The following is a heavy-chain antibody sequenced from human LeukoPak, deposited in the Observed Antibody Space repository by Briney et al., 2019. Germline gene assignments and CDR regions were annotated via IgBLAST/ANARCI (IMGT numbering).Heavy chain of an antibody. D-gene: IGHD6-13*01. Sequence: PGRSLRLSCAASGFTFSSYAMHWVRQAPGKGLEGVAVISYDGSNKYYADSVKGRFTISRDNSKNTLYLQMNSLRAEDTAVYYCARESPESYSSSADYWGQGTLVTVSS. CDR1: GFTFSSYA. CDR3: ARESPESYSSSADY. V-gene: IGHV3-30-3*01. J-gene: IGHJ4*02. CDR2: ISYDGSNK.